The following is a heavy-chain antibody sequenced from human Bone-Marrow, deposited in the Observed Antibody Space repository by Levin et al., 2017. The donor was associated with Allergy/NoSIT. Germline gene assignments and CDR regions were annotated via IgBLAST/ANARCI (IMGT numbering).Heavy chain of an antibody. V-gene: IGHV4-59*01. CDR3: ARDRSAGGFDS. D-gene: IGHD3-3*01. J-gene: IGHJ4*02. CDR1: GGSISAYY. CDR2: IYHSGST. Sequence: SETLSLICSVSGGSISAYYWNWIRQSPGKGLEWIGYIYHSGSTTYNPSLKSRVTISVDTSKNQFSLRLSSVTAADTAVYYCARDRSAGGFDSWGQGTLVTVSS.